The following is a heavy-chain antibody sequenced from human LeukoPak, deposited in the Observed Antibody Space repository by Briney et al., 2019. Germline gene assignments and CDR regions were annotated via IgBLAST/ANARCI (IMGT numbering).Heavy chain of an antibody. J-gene: IGHJ4*02. CDR3: AHLYFYNTGGYSRAFDY. Sequence: SGPTLVKPTQTLTLTCTFSGFSLTTSGVGVGWIRQPPGRALEGLALIYWDDEKRYRPSLRTRLTITKNTSKSQVVLTMTNMDPVDTATYYCAHLYFYNTGGYSRAFDYWGQGTLVTVSS. CDR1: GFSLTTSGVG. CDR2: IYWDDEK. V-gene: IGHV2-5*02. D-gene: IGHD2-8*02.